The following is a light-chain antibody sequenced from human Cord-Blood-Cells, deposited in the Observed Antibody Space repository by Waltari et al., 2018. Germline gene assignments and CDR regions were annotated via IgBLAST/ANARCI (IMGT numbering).Light chain of an antibody. J-gene: IGLJ2*01. Sequence: QSALTQPASVSGSPGQSITISCTGTSSDVGSYNLVSWYQQHPGKAPKLMIYEGGKWPSGFSNRFSGSKSGNTASLTISGLQAEDEADYYCCSYAGSVVFGGGTKLTVL. CDR1: SSDVGSYNL. CDR3: CSYAGSVV. CDR2: EGG. V-gene: IGLV2-23*01.